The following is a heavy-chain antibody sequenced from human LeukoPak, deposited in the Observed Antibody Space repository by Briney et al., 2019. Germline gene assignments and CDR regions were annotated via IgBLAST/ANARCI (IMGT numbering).Heavy chain of an antibody. D-gene: IGHD3-3*01. CDR1: GGSISSYY. Sequence: SETLSLTCTVSGGSISSYYWNWIRQPPGKGLEWIGYIYYSGSTNYNPSLKSRVTISVDTSKNQFSLKLSSVTAADTAVYYCARDRTYYDFWSGLDAFDIWGQGTMVTVSS. CDR3: ARDRTYYDFWSGLDAFDI. V-gene: IGHV4-59*01. CDR2: IYYSGST. J-gene: IGHJ3*02.